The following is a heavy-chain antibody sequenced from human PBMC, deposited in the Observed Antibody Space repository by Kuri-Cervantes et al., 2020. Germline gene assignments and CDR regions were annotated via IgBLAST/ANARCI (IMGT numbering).Heavy chain of an antibody. CDR3: ARDRGSHHYYYYYMDV. Sequence: GGSLRLSCAASGFTFSDYYMSWIRQAPGKGLEWVSYISSSGSTIYYADSVKGRFTISRDNAKNSLYLQMNSLRAEDTAVYYCARDRGSHHYYYYYMDVWGKGTTVTVSS. CDR2: ISSSGSTI. D-gene: IGHD3-10*01. J-gene: IGHJ6*03. CDR1: GFTFSDYY. V-gene: IGHV3-11*01.